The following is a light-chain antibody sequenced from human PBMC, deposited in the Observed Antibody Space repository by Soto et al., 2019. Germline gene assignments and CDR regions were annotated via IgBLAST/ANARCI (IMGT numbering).Light chain of an antibody. Sequence: DIQMTQSPSTLSASVGDRVTITCRASQSISSWLAWYQQKPGKAPNLLIYKASSLEAGVPSRFSGSGSGTEFTLTISSLQPDDFATYYCQQYNSYSTTFGGGTKVDIK. CDR3: QQYNSYSTT. CDR1: QSISSW. CDR2: KAS. J-gene: IGKJ4*01. V-gene: IGKV1-5*03.